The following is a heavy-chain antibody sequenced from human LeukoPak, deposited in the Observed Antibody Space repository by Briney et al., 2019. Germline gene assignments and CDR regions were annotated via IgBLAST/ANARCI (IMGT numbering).Heavy chain of an antibody. CDR1: GGSISSYY. J-gene: IGHJ6*02. D-gene: IGHD5-18*01. CDR2: IYYSGST. CDR3: ARGAGIQLWPDPYYYYYGMDV. Sequence: SETLSLTCTVSGGSISSYYWSWIRQPPGKGLEWIGYIYYSGSTNYNPSLKSRVTISVDTSKNQFSLKLSSVTAADTAVYYCARGAGIQLWPDPYYYYYGMDVWGQGTTVTVSS. V-gene: IGHV4-59*01.